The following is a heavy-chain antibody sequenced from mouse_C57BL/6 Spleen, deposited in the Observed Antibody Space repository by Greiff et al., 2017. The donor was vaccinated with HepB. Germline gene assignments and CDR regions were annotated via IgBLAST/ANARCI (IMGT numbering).Heavy chain of an antibody. D-gene: IGHD1-1*01. CDR1: GYTFTSYW. V-gene: IGHV1-72*01. CDR3: ARGAAYYGSSYDPFAY. Sequence: QVQLQQPGAELVKPGASVKLSCKASGYTFTSYWMHWVKQRPGRGLEWIGRIDPNSGGTKYNEKFKSKATLTVDKPSSTAYMQLSSRTSEDSAVYYCARGAAYYGSSYDPFAYWGQGTLVTVSA. CDR2: IDPNSGGT. J-gene: IGHJ3*01.